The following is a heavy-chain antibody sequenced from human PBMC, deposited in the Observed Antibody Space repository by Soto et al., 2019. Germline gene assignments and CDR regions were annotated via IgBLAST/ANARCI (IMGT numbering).Heavy chain of an antibody. Sequence: GGSLRLSCAASGFTFSSYGMHWVRQAPGKGLEWVAVISYDGSNKYYADSVKGRFTISRDNSKNTLYLQMNSLRAEDTAVYYCAKGVGDLWSGYYTGSHYYYYYGMDVWGQGTTVTVSS. J-gene: IGHJ6*02. CDR1: GFTFSSYG. CDR3: AKGVGDLWSGYYTGSHYYYYYGMDV. CDR2: ISYDGSNK. V-gene: IGHV3-30*18. D-gene: IGHD3-3*01.